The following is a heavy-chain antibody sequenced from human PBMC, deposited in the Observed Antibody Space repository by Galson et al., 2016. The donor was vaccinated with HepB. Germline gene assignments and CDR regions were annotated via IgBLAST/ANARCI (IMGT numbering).Heavy chain of an antibody. CDR2: ISDGGDTI. Sequence: SLRLSCAASGFIFGDFYMSWVRQAPGKGLEWVAYISDGGDTIYYADSVKGRYTISRDNGKNSLYLQMNSLRAEDMALYHCAKRRGEEMTIFGVEHTKGNLWYCDLWGRGTLVIVSS. D-gene: IGHD3-3*01. V-gene: IGHV3-11*01. J-gene: IGHJ2*01. CDR1: GFIFGDFY. CDR3: AKRRGEEMTIFGVEHTKGNLWYCDL.